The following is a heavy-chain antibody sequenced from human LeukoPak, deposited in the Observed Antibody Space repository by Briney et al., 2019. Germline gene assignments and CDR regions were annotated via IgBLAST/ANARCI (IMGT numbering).Heavy chain of an antibody. CDR2: ISVSVGST. D-gene: IGHD2-8*01. CDR1: GFTFSSWG. V-gene: IGHV3-23*01. J-gene: IGHJ4*02. CDR3: AKVFFMDY. Sequence: GGALPLSCAASGFTFSSWGMSWVRQAPGKGLEWVSAISVSVGSTNYADSVKGRFTISRDNSKNTLYLQMNSLRAEDTAVYYCAKVFFMDYWGQGTLVTVSS.